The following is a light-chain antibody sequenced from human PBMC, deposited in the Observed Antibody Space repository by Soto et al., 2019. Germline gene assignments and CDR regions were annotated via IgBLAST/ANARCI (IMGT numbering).Light chain of an antibody. Sequence: EIVMTQSPATLSVSPGERATLSCRASQSVSRNLAWYQQKPGQAPRLLIYGTSTRATGIPARFSGSGSGTEFTLTISSLQSENFAVYYCPQYNNWPFTFGPGTKVDIK. V-gene: IGKV3-15*01. J-gene: IGKJ3*01. CDR3: PQYNNWPFT. CDR2: GTS. CDR1: QSVSRN.